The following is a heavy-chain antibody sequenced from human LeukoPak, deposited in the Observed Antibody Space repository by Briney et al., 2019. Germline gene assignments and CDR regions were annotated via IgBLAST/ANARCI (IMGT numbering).Heavy chain of an antibody. Sequence: GGSLRLSCTASGFTFGDYAMSWFRQAPGKGLEWVGFIRSKAYGGTTEYAASVKGRFTISRDDSKSIAYLQMNSLKTEDTAVYYCIRDIEGLGNYYDSSGYYSRFDYWGQGTLVTVSS. CDR2: IRSKAYGGTT. CDR3: IRDIEGLGNYYDSSGYYSRFDY. J-gene: IGHJ4*02. V-gene: IGHV3-49*03. D-gene: IGHD3-22*01. CDR1: GFTFGDYA.